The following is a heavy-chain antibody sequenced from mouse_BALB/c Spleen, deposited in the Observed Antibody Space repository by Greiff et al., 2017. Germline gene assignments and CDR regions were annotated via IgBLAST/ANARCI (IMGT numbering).Heavy chain of an antibody. J-gene: IGHJ4*01. CDR3: AREDAMDY. V-gene: IGHV1-54*01. Sequence: QVQLQQSGAELVRPGTSVKVSCKASGYAFTNYLIEWVKQRPGQGLEWIGVINPGSGGTNYNEKFKGKATLTADKSSSTAYMQLSRLTSDDSAVLFCAREDAMDYWGQGTSVTVTS. CDR1: GYAFTNYL. CDR2: INPGSGGT.